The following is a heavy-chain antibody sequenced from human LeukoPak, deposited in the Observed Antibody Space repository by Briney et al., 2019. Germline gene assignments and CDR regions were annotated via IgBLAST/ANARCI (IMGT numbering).Heavy chain of an antibody. D-gene: IGHD3-22*01. V-gene: IGHV4-34*01. Sequence: PSETLSLTCAVYGGSFSGYYWSWIRQPPGKGLEWIGEINHSGSTNYNPSLKSRVTISVDTSKNQFSLKLSSVTAADTAVYYCARGTTYYYDSSGLDYWGQGTLVTVSS. CDR1: GGSFSGYY. CDR2: INHSGST. CDR3: ARGTTYYYDSSGLDY. J-gene: IGHJ4*02.